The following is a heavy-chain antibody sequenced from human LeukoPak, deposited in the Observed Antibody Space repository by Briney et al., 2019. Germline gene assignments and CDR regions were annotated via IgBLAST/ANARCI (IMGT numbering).Heavy chain of an antibody. CDR2: IYNSGSI. CDR1: GDSFSGFY. D-gene: IGHD2-2*01. J-gene: IGHJ6*02. V-gene: IGHV4-59*01. CDR3: ARDWWLGSPSLQGYFYGLDV. Sequence: KPSETLSLTCTVSGDSFSGFYWTWIRQAPGKGLEWIGNIYNSGSIEYNPSLKSRATISVDTSKNQFSLRLSSVTAADTAVYYCARDWWLGSPSLQGYFYGLDVWGQGTTVTVSS.